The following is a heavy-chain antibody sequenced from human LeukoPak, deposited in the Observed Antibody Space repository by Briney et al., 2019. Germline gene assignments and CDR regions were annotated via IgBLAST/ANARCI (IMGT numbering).Heavy chain of an antibody. CDR1: GFTFSSYE. D-gene: IGHD4-11*01. CDR3: AREWTTGFDY. J-gene: IGHJ4*02. V-gene: IGHV3-48*03. CDR2: ITPSGSTM. Sequence: GGSLRLSCAASGFTFSSYEMNWVRQAPGKGLEWVSYITPSGSTMNYADSVKGRFTISRDNPKNTLYLQMNSLRAEDMAVYYCAREWTTGFDYWGQGTLVTVSS.